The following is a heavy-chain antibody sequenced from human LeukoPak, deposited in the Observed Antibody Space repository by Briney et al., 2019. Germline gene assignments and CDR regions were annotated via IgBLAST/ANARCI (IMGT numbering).Heavy chain of an antibody. CDR1: GFIFSNYA. Sequence: GGSLRLSCAASGFIFSNYAMSRVRQAPGKGLEWVSAISGSGDSTFYADSVKGRFTISRDNSKNTLYLQMSSLRAEDRAVYYCAKYYYDGTGSNLFDYWGQGTLVTVSS. CDR2: ISGSGDST. V-gene: IGHV3-23*01. D-gene: IGHD3-22*01. CDR3: AKYYYDGTGSNLFDY. J-gene: IGHJ4*02.